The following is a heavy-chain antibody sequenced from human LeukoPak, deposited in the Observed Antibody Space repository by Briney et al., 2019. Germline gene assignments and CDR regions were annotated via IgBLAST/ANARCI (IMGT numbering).Heavy chain of an antibody. CDR3: AREGGGYFEG. Sequence: SETLSLTCGVYGGSFSGYYWSWIRQPPGKGLEWIGEINHSGSTNYNPSLKSRVTISVDTSKNQFSLKLSSVTAADTAVYYCAREGGGYFEGWGQGTLVTVSS. CDR1: GGSFSGYY. CDR2: INHSGST. D-gene: IGHD3-9*01. J-gene: IGHJ4*02. V-gene: IGHV4-34*01.